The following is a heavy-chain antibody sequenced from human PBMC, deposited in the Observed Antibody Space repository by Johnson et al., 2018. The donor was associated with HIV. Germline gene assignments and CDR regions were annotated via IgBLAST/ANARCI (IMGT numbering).Heavy chain of an antibody. CDR1: GFTVSSNY. D-gene: IGHD1-26*01. J-gene: IGHJ3*02. V-gene: IGHV3-66*01. CDR2: IYSGGST. CDR3: ARDPSGSYAEVTPDARFDI. Sequence: VQLVESGGGVVQPGRFLRLFCAASGFTVSSNYMSWVRQAPGKGLEWVSVIYSGGSTYYADSVKGRFTISRDNSKNTLYLQMNSLRAEDTAVYYCARDPSGSYAEVTPDARFDIWGQGTMVTVSS.